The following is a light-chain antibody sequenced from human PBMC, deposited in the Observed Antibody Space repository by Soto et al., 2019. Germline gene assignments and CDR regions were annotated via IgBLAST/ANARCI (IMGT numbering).Light chain of an antibody. CDR2: DTS. V-gene: IGKV3-11*01. CDR3: QQRSNWPPSLT. Sequence: EIVLTQSPATLSLSPGERATLSCRASRSVSRYLAWYQQKPGQAPRLPIYDTSYRATGVPARFSGSGSGTDFTLTISNLEPEDFAVYYCQQRSNWPPSLTFGGGTKVDIK. J-gene: IGKJ4*01. CDR1: RSVSRY.